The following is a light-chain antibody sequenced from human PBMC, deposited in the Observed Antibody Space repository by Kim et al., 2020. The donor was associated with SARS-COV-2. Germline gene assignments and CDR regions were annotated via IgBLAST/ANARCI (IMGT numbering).Light chain of an antibody. J-gene: IGLJ2*01. CDR1: KSGDKY. CDR3: QAWDSSTVVV. CDR2: QDS. Sequence: SYELTQPPSVSVSPGQTASITCSGDKSGDKYACWYQQKPGQSPVLVIYQDSKRPSGIPERFSGSNSGNTATLTISGTQAMDEADYYCQAWDSSTVVVFGG. V-gene: IGLV3-1*01.